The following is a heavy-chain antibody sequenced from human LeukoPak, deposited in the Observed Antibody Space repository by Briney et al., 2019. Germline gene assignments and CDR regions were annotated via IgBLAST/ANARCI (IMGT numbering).Heavy chain of an antibody. D-gene: IGHD2-21*01. CDR3: ARGWIVVGPSDP. Sequence: GASVKVSCKASGGTFSSYTISWVRQAPGQGLEWMGRIIPILGIANYAQKFQGRVTITADKSTSTAYMELSSLRSEDTAVYYCARGWIVVGPSDPWGQGTLVTVSS. J-gene: IGHJ5*02. CDR1: GGTFSSYT. V-gene: IGHV1-69*02. CDR2: IIPILGIA.